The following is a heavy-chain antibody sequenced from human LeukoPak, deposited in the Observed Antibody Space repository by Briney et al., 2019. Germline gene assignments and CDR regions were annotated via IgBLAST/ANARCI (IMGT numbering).Heavy chain of an antibody. V-gene: IGHV4-59*01. CDR2: IHYSGGT. D-gene: IGHD3-3*01. J-gene: IGHJ2*01. Sequence: TSETLSLTCTVSGGSISNSYCIWIRQPPGKGLEWIGYIHYSGGTNYNPSFKSRVTISVDTSKNQFSLKMSSVTAADTAVYYCARGEYHDFWSGREYWYFDLWGRGILVTVSS. CDR3: ARGEYHDFWSGREYWYFDL. CDR1: GGSISNSY.